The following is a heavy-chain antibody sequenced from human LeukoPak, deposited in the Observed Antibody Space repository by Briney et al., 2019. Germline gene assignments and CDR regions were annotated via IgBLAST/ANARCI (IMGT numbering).Heavy chain of an antibody. Sequence: QAGGSLRLSCAASGFTFDDYAMHWVRQAPGKGLEWVSLISWDGGSTYYADSVKGRFTISRDNSKNSLYLQMNSLRAEDTALYYYAKDISWNGRARFEFDYWGQGTLVTVSS. V-gene: IGHV3-43D*03. CDR1: GFTFDDYA. J-gene: IGHJ4*02. CDR2: ISWDGGST. D-gene: IGHD1-1*01. CDR3: AKDISWNGRARFEFDY.